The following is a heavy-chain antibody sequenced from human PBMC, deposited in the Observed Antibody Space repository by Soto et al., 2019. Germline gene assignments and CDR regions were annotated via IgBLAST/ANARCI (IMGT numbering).Heavy chain of an antibody. CDR3: AKGLDCSGGSCYPDDY. J-gene: IGHJ4*02. V-gene: IGHV3-30*18. Sequence: QVQLVESGGGVVQPGRSLRLSCAASGFTFSSYGMHWVRQAPGKGLVWVAVISYDGSNKYYADSVKGRLTISRDNSKNTLYLQMNSLRAEDTAVYYCAKGLDCSGGSCYPDDYWGQGTLVTVSS. CDR2: ISYDGSNK. CDR1: GFTFSSYG. D-gene: IGHD2-15*01.